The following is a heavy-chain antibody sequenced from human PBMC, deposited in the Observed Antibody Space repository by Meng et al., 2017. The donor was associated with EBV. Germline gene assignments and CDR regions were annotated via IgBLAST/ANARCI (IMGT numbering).Heavy chain of an antibody. Sequence: VYSADEVKRPGPSVKVSCKTSGGPFRYYAISWVRQAPGQGLEWLGGFLPRLGAPNYAQKFHGRVKITADESTSTHYMDLSSLRSEDTAIYYCASESGRGYTPDYWGQGTLVTVFS. CDR2: FLPRLGAP. CDR1: GGPFRYYA. CDR3: ASESGRGYTPDY. V-gene: IGHV1-69*01. D-gene: IGHD3-10*01. J-gene: IGHJ4*02.